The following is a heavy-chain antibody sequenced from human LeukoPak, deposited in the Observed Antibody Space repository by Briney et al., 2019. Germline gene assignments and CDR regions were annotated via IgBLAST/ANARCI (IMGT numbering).Heavy chain of an antibody. CDR1: EFTFSSYA. D-gene: IGHD4-17*01. CDR3: AKLDGDLLDCYYYYMDV. CDR2: ISVSGTPT. Sequence: PGGSLRLSCAASEFTFSSYAMTWVRQTPGKGLEWVSAISVSGTPTYYADSVKGRFTISRDNSKYTLYLQMNSLRADDTAVYYCAKLDGDLLDCYYYYMDVWGKGTTVTVSS. J-gene: IGHJ6*03. V-gene: IGHV3-23*01.